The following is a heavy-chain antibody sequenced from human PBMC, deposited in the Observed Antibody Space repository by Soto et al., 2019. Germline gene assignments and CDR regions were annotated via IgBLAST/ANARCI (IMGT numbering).Heavy chain of an antibody. D-gene: IGHD2-15*01. V-gene: IGHV3-48*01. CDR1: GFTFSSYS. J-gene: IGHJ4*02. CDR3: ARGGSGDIVVVAAIDY. Sequence: GGSLRLSCAASGFTFSSYSMTWVRQAPGKGLEWVSYISSSSSTIYYADSVKGRFTISRDNAKNSLYLQMNSLRAEDTAVYYCARGGSGDIVVVAAIDYWGQGTLVTVSS. CDR2: ISSSSSTI.